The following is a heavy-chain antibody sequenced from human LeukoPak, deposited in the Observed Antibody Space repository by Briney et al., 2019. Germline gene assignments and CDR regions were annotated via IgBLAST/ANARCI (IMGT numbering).Heavy chain of an antibody. CDR3: ARAILRGTAPYYFDY. CDR1: GYTFTSYG. CDR2: ISAYNGNT. D-gene: IGHD6-13*01. V-gene: IGHV1-18*04. Sequence: ASVKVSCKASGYTFTSYGISWVRQAPGQGLEWMGWISAYNGNTNYAQKLQGRVTMTTDTSTSTAYMELRSLRSDDTAVYYCARAILRGTAPYYFDYWGQGTLVTVSP. J-gene: IGHJ4*02.